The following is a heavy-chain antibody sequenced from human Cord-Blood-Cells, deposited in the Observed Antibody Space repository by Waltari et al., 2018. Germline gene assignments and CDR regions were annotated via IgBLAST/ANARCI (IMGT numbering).Heavy chain of an antibody. CDR3: ARGKTSSSWFDY. V-gene: IGHV4-34*01. CDR1: GGSFSGSY. Sequence: QVQLQQWGAGLLKPSETLSLPCAVYGGSFSGSYGSWIRQPPGKGLEWIGEIKHSGSTNYNPSLKSRVTISVDTSKNQFSLKLSSVTAADTAVYYCARGKTSSSWFDYWGQGTLVTVSS. J-gene: IGHJ4*02. CDR2: IKHSGST. D-gene: IGHD6-13*01.